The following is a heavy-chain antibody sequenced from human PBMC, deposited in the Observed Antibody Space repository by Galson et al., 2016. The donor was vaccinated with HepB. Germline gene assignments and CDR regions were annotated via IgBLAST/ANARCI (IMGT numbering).Heavy chain of an antibody. CDR3: TREDCTGTYCRFGP. D-gene: IGHD2-8*02. CDR1: GYPFNNYD. J-gene: IGHJ5*02. Sequence: SVKVSCKASGYPFNNYDVTWVRQAAGQGLEWMGWMNPISGSTGYAQKFQGRVTMTRDTAIGTAYMELSSLTSEDSAMYYCTREDCTGTYCRFGPWGQGTLVTVSS. V-gene: IGHV1-8*01. CDR2: MNPISGST.